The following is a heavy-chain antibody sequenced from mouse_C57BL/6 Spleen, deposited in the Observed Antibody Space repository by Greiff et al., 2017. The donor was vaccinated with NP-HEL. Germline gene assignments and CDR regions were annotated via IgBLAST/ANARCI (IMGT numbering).Heavy chain of an antibody. CDR2: INPYNGGT. J-gene: IGHJ4*01. CDR3: ARARTGAYYYAMDY. D-gene: IGHD4-1*01. CDR1: GYTFTDYY. V-gene: IGHV1-19*01. Sequence: EVKLVESGPVLVKPGASVKMSCKASGYTFTDYYMNWVKQSHGKSLEWIGVINPYNGGTSYNQKFKGKATLTVDKSSSTAYMELNSLTSEDSAVYYCARARTGAYYYAMDYWGQGTSVTVSS.